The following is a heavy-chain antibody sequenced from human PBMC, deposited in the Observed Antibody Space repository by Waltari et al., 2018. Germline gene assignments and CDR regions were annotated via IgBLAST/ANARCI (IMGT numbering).Heavy chain of an antibody. CDR1: GGTSGRFA. D-gene: IGHD1-1*01. CDR3: ARREIGGPLDP. Sequence: QVQLVQSGAEVKKPGSSVKVSCRGSGGTSGRFALSWGRQAPGQGLEWMGGIIPCFGTPNYAQRFQGRLTITADERTSTVFMELTSLTSDDTAIYFCARREIGGPLDPWGQGTLVTVSS. J-gene: IGHJ5*02. CDR2: IIPCFGTP. V-gene: IGHV1-69*12.